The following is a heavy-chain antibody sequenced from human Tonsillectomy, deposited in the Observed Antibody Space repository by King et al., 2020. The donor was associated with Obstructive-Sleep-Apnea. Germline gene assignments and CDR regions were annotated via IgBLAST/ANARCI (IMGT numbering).Heavy chain of an antibody. V-gene: IGHV3-23*04. CDR1: GFTFRSYA. Sequence: VQLVESGGGLVQPGGSLRLSCAGSGFTFRSYAMSWVRQAPGKGLEWVSGISGSGGSTYYAASVKGRFTISRDNSKNTVYLQMTSLRAEDTAVYYCAKDSMDYDTLTGPVDYWGQGALVSVSS. CDR2: ISGSGGST. J-gene: IGHJ4*02. D-gene: IGHD3-9*01. CDR3: AKDSMDYDTLTGPVDY.